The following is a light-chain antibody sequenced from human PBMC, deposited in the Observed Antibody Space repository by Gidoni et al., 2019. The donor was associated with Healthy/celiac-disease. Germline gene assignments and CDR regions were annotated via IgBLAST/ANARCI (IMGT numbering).Light chain of an antibody. CDR1: QSVSRN. J-gene: IGKJ1*01. CDR3: QQYNNWPRT. V-gene: IGKV3-15*01. CDR2: GAS. Sequence: EIVMTQSPATLSVSPGERATLSCRASQSVSRNLAWYQQKPGPAPRLLIYGASPRATGIPARFSGSWSGTEFTLTISSLQSEDFAVYYCQQYNNWPRTFGQGTKVEIK.